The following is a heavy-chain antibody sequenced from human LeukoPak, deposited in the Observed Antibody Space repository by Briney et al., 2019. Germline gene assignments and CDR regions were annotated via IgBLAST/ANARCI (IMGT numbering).Heavy chain of an antibody. D-gene: IGHD6-13*01. CDR3: ARGGSSWLYYFDY. V-gene: IGHV3-23*01. CDR1: GFTFSSYA. J-gene: IGHJ4*02. Sequence: PGGSLRLSCVVSGFTFSSYAMSWVRQAPGKGLEWVSGISAGGGTTYDTDSVKGRFTFSRDNSKNTLYLQMNSLRAEDTAVYYCARGGSSWLYYFDYWGQGTLVTVSS. CDR2: ISAGGGTT.